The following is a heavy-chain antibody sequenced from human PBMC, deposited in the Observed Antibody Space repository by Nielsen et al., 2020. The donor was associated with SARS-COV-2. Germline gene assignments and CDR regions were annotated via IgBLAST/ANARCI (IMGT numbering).Heavy chain of an antibody. J-gene: IGHJ4*02. CDR3: ARGRGKYCGGDCYLFDD. D-gene: IGHD2-21*02. V-gene: IGHV3-23*01. CDR1: GCIFSSCA. Sequence: GESLKISCAVSGCIFSSCAMSWVRQAPGKSLEWVSTISGSDSTYYADSVKGRFTISRDNSKNTVYLQMNSLRADDTAGYYCARGRGKYCGGDCYLFDDWGQGTLVTVSS. CDR2: ISGSDST.